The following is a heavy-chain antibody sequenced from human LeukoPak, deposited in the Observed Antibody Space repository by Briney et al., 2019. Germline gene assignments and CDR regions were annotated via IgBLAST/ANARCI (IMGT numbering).Heavy chain of an antibody. Sequence: PGGSLRLSCAASGFTFRSYSMNWFRQAPGKGLEWVSSISSSSTYIYYADSVKGRFTISRDNAKNSLYLQMNSLRAEDTAVYYCARDYADIRSPALGDNWGQGTLVTVSS. CDR1: GFTFRSYS. CDR2: ISSSSTYI. J-gene: IGHJ4*02. V-gene: IGHV3-21*01. CDR3: ARDYADIRSPALGDN. D-gene: IGHD2-2*01.